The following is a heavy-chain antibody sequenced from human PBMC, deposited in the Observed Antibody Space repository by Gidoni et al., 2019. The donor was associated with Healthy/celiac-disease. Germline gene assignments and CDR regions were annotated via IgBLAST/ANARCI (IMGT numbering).Heavy chain of an antibody. CDR3: ARDRGSYYNVGRYYFDY. D-gene: IGHD3-10*01. CDR1: GFTFSSYW. Sequence: EVQLVESGGGLVQPGGSLRLSCAASGFTFSSYWMHWVRQAPGQGLVWFSRINSDGRSTSYADSVKGRFTISRDNAKNTLYLQMNSLRAEDTAVYYCARDRGSYYNVGRYYFDYWGQGTLVTVSS. CDR2: INSDGRST. J-gene: IGHJ4*02. V-gene: IGHV3-74*01.